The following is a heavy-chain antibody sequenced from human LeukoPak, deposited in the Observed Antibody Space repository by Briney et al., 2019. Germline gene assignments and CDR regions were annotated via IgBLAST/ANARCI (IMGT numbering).Heavy chain of an antibody. CDR3: ARASGGGDNWFDP. V-gene: IGHV4-59*01. Sequence: SETLSLTCTVSGGSISSYYGSWIRQPPGKGLEWIGYIYYSGSTNYNPSLKSRVTISVDTSKNQFSLKLSSVTAADTAVYYCARASGGGDNWFDPWGQGTLVTVSS. CDR2: IYYSGST. J-gene: IGHJ5*02. D-gene: IGHD3-16*01. CDR1: GGSISSYY.